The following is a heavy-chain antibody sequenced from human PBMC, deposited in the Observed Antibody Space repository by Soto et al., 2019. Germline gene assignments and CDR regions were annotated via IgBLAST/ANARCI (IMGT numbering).Heavy chain of an antibody. V-gene: IGHV1-18*01. CDR2: ISAYNGNT. CDR3: ARFRIAAAGIGRPYGMDV. D-gene: IGHD6-13*01. J-gene: IGHJ6*02. CDR1: GYTFTSYG. Sequence: QVQLVQSGAEVKKPGASVKVSCKASGYTFTSYGISWVRQAPGQGLEWMGWISAYNGNTNYAQKLQGRVTMTTDTSASTADMELRSLRSDDTAVYYCARFRIAAAGIGRPYGMDVWGRGATVIVSS.